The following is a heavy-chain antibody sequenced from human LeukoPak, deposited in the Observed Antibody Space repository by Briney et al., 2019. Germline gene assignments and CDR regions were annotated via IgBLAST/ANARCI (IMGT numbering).Heavy chain of an antibody. Sequence: GGSLRLSCAASGFTFSSYSMNWVRQAPGKGLEWVSYISSSSSTIYYADSVKGRFTISRDNAKNSLYLQMNSLRAEDTAVYCCARDIPKLDAFDIWGQGTMVTVSS. J-gene: IGHJ3*02. V-gene: IGHV3-48*01. CDR1: GFTFSSYS. CDR2: ISSSSSTI. CDR3: ARDIPKLDAFDI. D-gene: IGHD2-21*01.